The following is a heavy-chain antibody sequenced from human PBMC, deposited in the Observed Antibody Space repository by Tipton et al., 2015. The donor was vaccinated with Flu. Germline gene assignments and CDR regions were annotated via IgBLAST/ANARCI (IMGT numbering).Heavy chain of an antibody. V-gene: IGHV4-59*08. CDR1: GGSISSYY. Sequence: TLSLTCTVSGGSISSYYWSWIRQPPGKGLEWIGYIYYSGSTNYNPSLKSRVTISVDTSKNQFSLKLSSVTAADTAVYYCAMSCTNGVCYWGALGYWGQVTLFTVSS. CDR3: AMSCTNGVCYWGALGY. J-gene: IGHJ4*02. D-gene: IGHD2-8*01. CDR2: IYYSGST.